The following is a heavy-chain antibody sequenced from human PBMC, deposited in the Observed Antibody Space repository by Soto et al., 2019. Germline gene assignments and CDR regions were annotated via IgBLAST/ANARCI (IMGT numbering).Heavy chain of an antibody. Sequence: QITLKESGPTLVKPTQTLTLTCTFSGFSLSTSGVGVGWNHQPPGKALEWLALIYWDDDKRYSPSLKSRLTITQDTSKYRVGLTRTSMELVDTATYYCAHRRGSSCSRKTDWFDPWGQGTLVTVSS. J-gene: IGHJ5*02. V-gene: IGHV2-5*02. CDR1: GFSLSTSGVG. CDR2: IYWDDDK. D-gene: IGHD6-13*01. CDR3: AHRRGSSCSRKTDWFDP.